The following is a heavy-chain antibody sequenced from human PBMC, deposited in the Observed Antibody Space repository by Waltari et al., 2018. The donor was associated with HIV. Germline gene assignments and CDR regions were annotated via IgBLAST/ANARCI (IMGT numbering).Heavy chain of an antibody. CDR2: IYSGGST. CDR1: GFSVSSNY. D-gene: IGHD2-21*02. J-gene: IGHJ4*02. Sequence: EVQLVESGGGLIQPGGSLRLSCAASGFSVSSNYMSWVRQAPGKGLEWGSVIYSGGSTYYADAVKGGFTISRDNSKNTLYLQMNSLRAEDTAVYYCARGFGCGGDFYYFDYWGQGTLVTVSS. V-gene: IGHV3-53*01. CDR3: ARGFGCGGDFYYFDY.